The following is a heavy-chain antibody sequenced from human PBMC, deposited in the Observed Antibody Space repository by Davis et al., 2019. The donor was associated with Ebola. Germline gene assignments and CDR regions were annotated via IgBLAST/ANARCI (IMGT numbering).Heavy chain of an antibody. D-gene: IGHD5-24*01. CDR2: ISGDSIGI. CDR3: VKSTHGLNPFDS. V-gene: IGHV3-23*01. CDR1: GFTFISYA. J-gene: IGHJ4*02. Sequence: GESLKISCGASGFTFISYAMTWVRQAPGEGLEWVSAISGDSIGIFYAASVKGRFSISRDNSKNTMYLQMNSLRAEDTAMYYCVKSTHGLNPFDSWGQGTLVTVSS.